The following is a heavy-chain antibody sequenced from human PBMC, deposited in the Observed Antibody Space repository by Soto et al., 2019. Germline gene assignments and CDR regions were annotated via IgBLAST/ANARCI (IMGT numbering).Heavy chain of an antibody. D-gene: IGHD4-17*01. J-gene: IGHJ5*02. CDR2: IHDSGST. Sequence: SETLSLTCTVSGGPVMTYFWNWIRQAPGKGLEWIGFIHDSGSTNYNPSLKSRVTISTDTAKNQVSLKLTSVTAADTAVYYCARETYGDYVGYFDPWGQGTLVT. CDR3: ARETYGDYVGYFDP. CDR1: GGPVMTYF. V-gene: IGHV4-59*02.